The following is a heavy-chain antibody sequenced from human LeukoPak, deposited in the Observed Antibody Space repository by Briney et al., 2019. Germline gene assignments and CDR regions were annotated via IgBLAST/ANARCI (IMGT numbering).Heavy chain of an antibody. V-gene: IGHV4-31*03. CDR1: GGSISSGGYY. D-gene: IGHD3-10*01. CDR3: ARRGSGLLGFDY. J-gene: IGHJ4*02. Sequence: PSQTLSLTCTVSGGSISSGGYYWSWIRQHPGKGLEWIGYIYYSGSTYYNPSLKSRVTISVDTSKNQFSLKLSSVTAADTAVYYCARRGSGLLGFDYWGQGTLVTVSS. CDR2: IYYSGST.